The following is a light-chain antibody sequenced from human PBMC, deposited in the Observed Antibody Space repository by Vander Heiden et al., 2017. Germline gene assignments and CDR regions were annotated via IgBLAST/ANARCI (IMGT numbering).Light chain of an antibody. J-gene: IGLJ1*01. V-gene: IGLV3-1*01. CDR2: QDS. Sequence: SHEPTQPTSVSGSPGQTASITCSGDKLGDKYACWYQQKPGQSPVLVIYQDSKRPSGIPERFSGSNSGNTATLTISGTQAMDEADYYCQAWDSSTGVFGTGTKVTVL. CDR3: QAWDSSTGV. CDR1: KLGDKY.